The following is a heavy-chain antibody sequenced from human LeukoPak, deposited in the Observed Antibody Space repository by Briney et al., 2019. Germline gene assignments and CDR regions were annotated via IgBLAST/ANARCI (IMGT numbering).Heavy chain of an antibody. J-gene: IGHJ5*02. CDR2: INPNSGGT. V-gene: IGHV1-2*02. Sequence: ASVKVSCKASGYTFTGYYTHWVRQAPGQGLEWMGWINPNSGGTNYAQKFQGRVTMTRDTSISTAYMELSRLRSDDTAVYYCARDRRVFKNWFDPWGQGTLVTVSS. CDR3: ARDRRVFKNWFDP. D-gene: IGHD6-6*01. CDR1: GYTFTGYY.